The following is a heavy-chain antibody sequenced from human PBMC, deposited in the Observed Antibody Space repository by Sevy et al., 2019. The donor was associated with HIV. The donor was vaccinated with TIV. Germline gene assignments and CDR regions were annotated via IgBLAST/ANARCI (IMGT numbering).Heavy chain of an antibody. V-gene: IGHV3-53*01. D-gene: IGHD6-13*01. CDR1: GFTVTSNY. Sequence: GGSLRLSCAATGFTVTSNYMSWVRQGPGKGLEWVSGFYNGDSTQYADSVKGRFTISRDKSNNTLYLQMDSLRAEHTAVYYCAREAGSSSFDYWGQGTLVTVSS. CDR2: FYNGDST. CDR3: AREAGSSSFDY. J-gene: IGHJ4*02.